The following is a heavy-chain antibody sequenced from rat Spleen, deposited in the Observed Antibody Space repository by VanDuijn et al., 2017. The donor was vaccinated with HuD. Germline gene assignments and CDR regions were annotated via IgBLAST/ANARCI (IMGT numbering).Heavy chain of an antibody. J-gene: IGHJ3*01. CDR1: GFSLTNNH. CDR3: TGEWSYGSSAY. CDR2: ISSGGNG. V-gene: IGHV2S12*01. Sequence: QVQLKESGPGLVQPSQTLSLTCTVSGFSLTNNHISWVRQPPGKGLEWIAAISSGGNGYYNSPLKSRLSISRETSKSQVFLKMNRLQTEDTAIYFCTGEWSYGSSAYWGQGTLVTVSS. D-gene: IGHD1-7*01.